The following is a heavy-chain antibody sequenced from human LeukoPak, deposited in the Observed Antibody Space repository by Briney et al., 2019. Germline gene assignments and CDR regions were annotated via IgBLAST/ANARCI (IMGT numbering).Heavy chain of an antibody. Sequence: PGGSLSLPCAASGFPVSSNYMSWVRQAPGKGLEWVSVIYSGGSTYYADSVKGRFTISRDNSKNTLYLQVNSLRAEGTAVYYCARAGLYCSGGSCYHFDYWGQGTLVTVSS. J-gene: IGHJ4*02. CDR1: GFPVSSNY. D-gene: IGHD2-15*01. V-gene: IGHV3-53*01. CDR2: IYSGGST. CDR3: ARAGLYCSGGSCYHFDY.